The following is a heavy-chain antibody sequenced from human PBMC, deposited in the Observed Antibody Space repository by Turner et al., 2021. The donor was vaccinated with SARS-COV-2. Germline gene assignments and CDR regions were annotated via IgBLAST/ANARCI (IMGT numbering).Heavy chain of an antibody. Sequence: QVQLVQSGSEVKEPGASVKVSCKPSGYPFSRLHINWVRQATGQGLEWIGLMDPKNGEAGYGQKFQGRVTFTRDTSVNTAYMEFSNLRSEDTAVYYCARGVAAGFDYWGQGTLVTVSS. CDR1: GYPFSRLH. J-gene: IGHJ4*02. CDR2: MDPKNGEA. CDR3: ARGVAAGFDY. V-gene: IGHV1-8*03. D-gene: IGHD6-13*01.